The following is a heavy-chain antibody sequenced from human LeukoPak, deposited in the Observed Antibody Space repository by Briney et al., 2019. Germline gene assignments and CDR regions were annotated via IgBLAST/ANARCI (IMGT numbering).Heavy chain of an antibody. CDR3: ARDCSGGTCYLDY. CDR2: ISAYNGNT. J-gene: IGHJ4*02. D-gene: IGHD2-15*01. V-gene: IGHV1-18*01. Sequence: ASVKVSCKASGTTFSNYGITWVRQAPGQGLEWMGWISAYNGNTNYAQKFQGRVTMTTDTSTSTAYVELRSLRSDDTALYYCARDCSGGTCYLDYWGQGTLVTVSS. CDR1: GTTFSNYG.